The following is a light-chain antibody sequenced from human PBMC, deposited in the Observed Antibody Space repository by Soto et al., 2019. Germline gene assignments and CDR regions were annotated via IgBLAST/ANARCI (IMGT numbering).Light chain of an antibody. Sequence: QSVLTQPPSASGSPGQSVTSSCTGTSSDVGGYNYVSWYQQHPGKAPKLMIYDVTKRPSGVPDRFSGSKSGNTASLTVSGLLAEDEADYYCSSYAGTHIVFGTGTKLTVL. J-gene: IGLJ1*01. V-gene: IGLV2-8*01. CDR2: DVT. CDR3: SSYAGTHIV. CDR1: SSDVGGYNY.